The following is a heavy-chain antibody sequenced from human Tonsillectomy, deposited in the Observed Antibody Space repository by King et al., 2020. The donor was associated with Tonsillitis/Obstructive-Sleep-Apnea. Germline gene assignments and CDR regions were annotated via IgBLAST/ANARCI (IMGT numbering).Heavy chain of an antibody. D-gene: IGHD3-22*01. V-gene: IGHV2-26*01. Sequence: NLKESGPVLVKPTETLTLTCTVSGFSLSNARMGVSWIRQPPGKALEWLAHIFSNDEKSYSTSLKSRLTISKDTSKSQVVLTMTNMDPVDTATYYCARTGSPYYYDSSGYPYYFDYWGQGTLVTVSS. CDR2: IFSNDEK. CDR1: GFSLSNARMG. J-gene: IGHJ4*02. CDR3: ARTGSPYYYDSSGYPYYFDY.